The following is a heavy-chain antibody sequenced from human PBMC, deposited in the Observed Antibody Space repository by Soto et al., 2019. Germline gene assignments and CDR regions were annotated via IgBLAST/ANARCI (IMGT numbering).Heavy chain of an antibody. J-gene: IGHJ5*02. D-gene: IGHD2-15*01. CDR1: GYTFTSYI. CDR3: ARDRDCSGGRCYSSSWFDP. Sequence: QVHLVQSGAEVRKPGASVKVSCKAFGYTFTSYIIHWVRQAPGQRLEWMGWINAGNGKTKYSQKFQGRVTMTSDTAANTAYMELSRLRYEDVAVYSCARDRDCSGGRCYSSSWFDPWGQGTLVTVSS. V-gene: IGHV1-3*01. CDR2: INAGNGKT.